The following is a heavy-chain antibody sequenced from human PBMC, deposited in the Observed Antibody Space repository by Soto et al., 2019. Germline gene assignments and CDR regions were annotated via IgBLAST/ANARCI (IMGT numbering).Heavy chain of an antibody. CDR3: ARVLDGIDF. J-gene: IGHJ6*02. D-gene: IGHD1-26*01. CDR2: ITHRGDYT. Sequence: QVQLVESGGGLVKPGGSLRLSCAASGLTFSDYYMSWIRQAPGKGLEWVSYITHRGDYTKYADSVQCRFTISRDNEQNSLSLQMNSLRVEDTAVIYCARVLDGIDFWGQENRVIVPS. V-gene: IGHV3-11*05. CDR1: GLTFSDYY.